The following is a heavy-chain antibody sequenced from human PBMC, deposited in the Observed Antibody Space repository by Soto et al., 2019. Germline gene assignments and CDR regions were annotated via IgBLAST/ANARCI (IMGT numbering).Heavy chain of an antibody. CDR2: ISWNGGSR. CDR1: GFTFDAYG. Sequence: EVQLVESGGALVQPGRSLRLSCATSGFTFDAYGMHWVRQAPGKGLEWVSGISWNGGSRGYADSVRGRFTISRDNAKKSLFLQMASLRPEDSALYYCAKDTSGHWTCGGECSFASSSLGSSHYGMDVWGLGTTVTVSS. CDR3: AKDTSGHWTCGGECSFASSSLGSSHYGMDV. D-gene: IGHD2-21*01. J-gene: IGHJ6*02. V-gene: IGHV3-9*01.